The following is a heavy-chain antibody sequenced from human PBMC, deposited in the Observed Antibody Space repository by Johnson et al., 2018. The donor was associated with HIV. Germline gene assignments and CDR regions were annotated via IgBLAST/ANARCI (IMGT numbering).Heavy chain of an antibody. CDR2: VSNDGNNK. CDR3: AKGGYSDGNAFDI. J-gene: IGHJ3*02. D-gene: IGHD5-18*01. CDR1: GFTFSSYA. V-gene: IGHV3-30*18. Sequence: QVQLVESGGGVVQPGKSLRLFCAASGFTFSSYAMHWVRQAPGKGLEWVAVVSNDGNNKYYTDSVKGRFTISRDNSKNTLYLQMNSLRAEDTAVYYCAKGGYSDGNAFDIWGQGTMVTVSS.